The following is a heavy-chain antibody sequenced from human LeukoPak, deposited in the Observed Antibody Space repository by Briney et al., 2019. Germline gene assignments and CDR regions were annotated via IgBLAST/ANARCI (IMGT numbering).Heavy chain of an antibody. J-gene: IGHJ6*03. V-gene: IGHV1-8*03. CDR2: MNPNSGNT. CDR1: GYTFTSYD. Sequence: ASVNVSCMASGYTFTSYDINWVRQATGQGLEWMGWMNPNSGNTGYAQKFRGRVTITRNTSISTAYMELSSLRSEDTAVYYCARGNEYSSPTPFMDVWGKGTTVTVSS. D-gene: IGHD6-6*01. CDR3: ARGNEYSSPTPFMDV.